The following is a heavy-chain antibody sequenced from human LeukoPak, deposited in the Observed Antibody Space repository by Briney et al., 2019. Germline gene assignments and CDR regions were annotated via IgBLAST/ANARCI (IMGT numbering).Heavy chain of an antibody. CDR3: AKESIMVRGVNGMDV. J-gene: IGHJ6*02. Sequence: GGSLRLSCAASGFTFDDYGMHWVRQAPGKGLEWVSTISWNSGTVGYADSVKGRFTISRDNAKNSLYLQMNSLRAEDTALYYCAKESIMVRGVNGMDVWGQGTTVTVSS. D-gene: IGHD3-10*01. CDR2: ISWNSGTV. V-gene: IGHV3-9*01. CDR1: GFTFDDYG.